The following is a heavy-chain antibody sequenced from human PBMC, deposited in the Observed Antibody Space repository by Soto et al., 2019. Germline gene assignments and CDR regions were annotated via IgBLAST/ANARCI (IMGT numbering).Heavy chain of an antibody. CDR3: ATRSPAFDY. Sequence: QVQLVQSGPEVKKPGASVKVSCKTSGYTFTSYGISWVRQAPGQGLEWMGWISTNKGNTNYAQKFQGRVTMTTDTSTSTGYMELRSLRSDDTAVYYCATRSPAFDYWGQGTLVIVSS. V-gene: IGHV1-18*01. J-gene: IGHJ4*02. CDR2: ISTNKGNT. CDR1: GYTFTSYG.